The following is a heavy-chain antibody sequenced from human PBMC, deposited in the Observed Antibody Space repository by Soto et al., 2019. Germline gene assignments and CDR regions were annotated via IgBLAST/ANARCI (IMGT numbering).Heavy chain of an antibody. CDR1: GYTFHTYG. D-gene: IGHD6-6*01. J-gene: IGHJ5*02. CDR3: ARKSSSSSWFDP. V-gene: IGHV1-18*01. CDR2: ISTYNGNT. Sequence: QVQLVQSGAEVKKPGASVKVSCQASGYTFHTYGITWVRQAPGQGLEWMGWISTYNGNTEYVQKFQDRVTMTTDPSTRTAYMELRSLRSDDTAVYYCARKSSSSSWFDPWGQGTLVTVSS.